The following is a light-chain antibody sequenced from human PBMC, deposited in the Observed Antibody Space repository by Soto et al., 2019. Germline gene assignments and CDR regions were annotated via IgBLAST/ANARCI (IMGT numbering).Light chain of an antibody. Sequence: EIMMTQSPGTLSVSPGKGATLSCTASQSVNLNLDWYQQKPGQPPRLLLYGASTRATGIPVRFRGSGSGTEFTLTISSLQFEDSAVYYCHQYNSWPRGTFGPGTKVEIK. CDR2: GAS. V-gene: IGKV3-15*01. CDR1: QSVNLN. CDR3: HQYNSWPRGT. J-gene: IGKJ3*01.